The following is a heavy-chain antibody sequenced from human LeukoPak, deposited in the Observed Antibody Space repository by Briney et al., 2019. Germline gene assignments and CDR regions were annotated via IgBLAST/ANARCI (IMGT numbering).Heavy chain of an antibody. CDR2: ISWNSGSI. J-gene: IGHJ4*02. CDR3: AKDQTVFGVVIIPAPFDY. D-gene: IGHD3-3*01. CDR1: GFTFSSYA. V-gene: IGHV3-9*01. Sequence: GGSLRLSCAASGFTFSSYAMSWVRQAPGKGLEWVSGISWNSGSIGYADSVKGRFTISRDNAKNSLYLQMNSLRAEDTALYYCAKDQTVFGVVIIPAPFDYWGQGTLVTVSS.